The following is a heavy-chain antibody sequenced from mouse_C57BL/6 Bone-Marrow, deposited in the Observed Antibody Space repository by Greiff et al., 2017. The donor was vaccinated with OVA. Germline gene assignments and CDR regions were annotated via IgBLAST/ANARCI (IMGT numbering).Heavy chain of an antibody. J-gene: IGHJ3*01. CDR1: GFTFSDYG. Sequence: EVQVVESGGGLVQPGGSLKLSCAASGFTFSDYGMAWVRQAPRKGPEWVAFISNLAYSIYYADTVTGRFTISRENAKNTLYLEMSSLRSEDTAMYYCARLYDGYFPFAYWGQGTLVTVSA. D-gene: IGHD2-3*01. CDR2: ISNLAYSI. V-gene: IGHV5-15*01. CDR3: ARLYDGYFPFAY.